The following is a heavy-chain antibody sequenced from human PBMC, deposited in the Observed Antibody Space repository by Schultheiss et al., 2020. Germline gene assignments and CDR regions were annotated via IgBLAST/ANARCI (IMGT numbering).Heavy chain of an antibody. J-gene: IGHJ4*02. CDR3: AYPTPPFDY. V-gene: IGHV3-48*04. Sequence: GESLKISCAASGFTFSSYSMNWVRQAPGKGLEWVSYISSSSSTIYYADSVKGRFTISRDNAKNSLYLQMNSLRAEDTAVYYCAYPTPPFDYWGQGTLVTVSS. CDR1: GFTFSSYS. CDR2: ISSSSSTI.